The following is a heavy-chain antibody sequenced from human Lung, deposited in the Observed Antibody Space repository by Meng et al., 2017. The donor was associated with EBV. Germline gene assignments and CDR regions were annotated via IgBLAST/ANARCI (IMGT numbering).Heavy chain of an antibody. CDR2: VHYSGST. J-gene: IGHJ4*02. Sequence: HLRDAGPRPVKPSAPPPLPCSVSWGSSMCFYSWGWIRQPPGRGLEWIGSVHYSGSTYYSPSLKSRITVSVDTSKNQFSLRLTSVTAADTAVYYCARPFPSIHSPRLDPFGDWGQGTLVTVSS. CDR1: WGSSMCFYS. CDR3: ARPFPSIHSPRLDPFGD. V-gene: IGHV4-39*01. D-gene: IGHD6-19*01.